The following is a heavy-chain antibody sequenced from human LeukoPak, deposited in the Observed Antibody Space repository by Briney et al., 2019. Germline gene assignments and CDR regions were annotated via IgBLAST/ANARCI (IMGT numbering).Heavy chain of an antibody. D-gene: IGHD4-17*01. J-gene: IGHJ4*02. Sequence: GGSLRLSCAASGFTFSNYAMNWVRRAPGKGLEWVSGISGGGGSTYYADSVKGRFTISRDNSKNTLYLQMNSLRVDDTAVYYCARGTVTAPDFWGQGTLVTVSS. CDR3: ARGTVTAPDF. V-gene: IGHV3-23*01. CDR1: GFTFSNYA. CDR2: ISGGGGST.